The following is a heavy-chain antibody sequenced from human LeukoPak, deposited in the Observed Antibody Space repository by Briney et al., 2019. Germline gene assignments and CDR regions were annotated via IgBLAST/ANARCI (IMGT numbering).Heavy chain of an antibody. CDR1: GFTFTTYA. V-gene: IGHV3-23*01. D-gene: IGHD3-22*01. CDR3: ARRKYDSGGFDY. Sequence: GGSLRLSCAASGFTFTTYAMSWVRQAPGKGLEWVSAISGSGANTYYSDSVKGRFTISRDNSKDTLYLQMNSLRAEDTAIYFCARRKYDSGGFDYWGQETLVTVSS. J-gene: IGHJ4*02. CDR2: ISGSGANT.